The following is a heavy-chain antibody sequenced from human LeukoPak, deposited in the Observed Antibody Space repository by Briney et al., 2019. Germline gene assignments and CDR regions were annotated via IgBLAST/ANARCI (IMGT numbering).Heavy chain of an antibody. Sequence: GDSLRLSCAASGFTFSSYGMHWVRQAPGKGLEWVAFIRYDGSNKYYADSVKGRFTISRDNAKNSLYLQMNSLRAEDTAVYYCAKPPGERSYQPLLSKRYFDYWGQGTLVTVSS. CDR3: AKPPGERSYQPLLSKRYFDY. CDR2: IRYDGSNK. CDR1: GFTFSSYG. D-gene: IGHD2-2*01. V-gene: IGHV3-30*02. J-gene: IGHJ4*02.